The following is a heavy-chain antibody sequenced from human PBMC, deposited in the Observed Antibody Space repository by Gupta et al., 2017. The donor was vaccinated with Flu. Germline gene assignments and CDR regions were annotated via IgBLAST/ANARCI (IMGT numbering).Heavy chain of an antibody. CDR1: GFTFSSYG. CDR2: ISYDGSNK. D-gene: IGHD4-17*01. CDR3: AKDHKVYGDGNRWFDP. J-gene: IGHJ5*02. Sequence: QVQLVESGGGVVQPGRSLRLSCAASGFTFSSYGMHWVRQAPGKGLEWVAVISYDGSNKYYADSVKGRFTISRDNSKNTLYLQMNSLRAEDTAVYYCAKDHKVYGDGNRWFDPWGQGTLVTVSS. V-gene: IGHV3-30*18.